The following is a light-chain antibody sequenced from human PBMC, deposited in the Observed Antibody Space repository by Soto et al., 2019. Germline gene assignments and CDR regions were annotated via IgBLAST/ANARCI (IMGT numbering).Light chain of an antibody. CDR2: DVS. V-gene: IGLV2-14*01. CDR1: SSDVGAYNY. Sequence: QSVLTQPASVSGSPGQSITLSCTGTSSDVGAYNYVSWYQQHPGKAPKLMIYDVSNRPSGVSNRFSGSKSGNTASLTISGLQAEDEADYYCSSYTSSTTLDVVFGGGTKLTVL. CDR3: SSYTSSTTLDVV. J-gene: IGLJ2*01.